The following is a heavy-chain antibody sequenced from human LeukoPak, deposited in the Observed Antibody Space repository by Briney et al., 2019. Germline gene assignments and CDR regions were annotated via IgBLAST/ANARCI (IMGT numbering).Heavy chain of an antibody. CDR3: AAFLITMVRYNDY. J-gene: IGHJ4*02. D-gene: IGHD3-10*01. V-gene: IGHV4-59*08. CDR1: GGSITSYY. CDR2: IYYSGST. Sequence: PSETLSLTCTVSGGSITSYYWSWIRQPPGKGLEYIGYIYYSGSTNYNPSLKSRVTISVDTSKNQFSLKLSSVTAADTAVYYCAAFLITMVRYNDYWGQGTLVTVS.